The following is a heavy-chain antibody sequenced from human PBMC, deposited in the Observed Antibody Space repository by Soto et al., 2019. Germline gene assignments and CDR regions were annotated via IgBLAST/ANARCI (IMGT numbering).Heavy chain of an antibody. V-gene: IGHV3-21*01. CDR1: GFTFSSYS. Sequence: PGGSLRLSCAASGFTFSSYSMNWVRQAPGKGLEWVSSISSSSSYIYYADSVKGRLTISRDNAKNSLYLQMNRLRAEDTAVYYCARGRSGAIAARTRPPYYFDYWGQGTMITVSS. D-gene: IGHD6-6*01. CDR3: ARGRSGAIAARTRPPYYFDY. CDR2: ISSSSSYI. J-gene: IGHJ4*02.